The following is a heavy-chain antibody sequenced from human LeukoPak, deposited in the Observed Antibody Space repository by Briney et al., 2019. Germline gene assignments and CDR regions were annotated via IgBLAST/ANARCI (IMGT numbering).Heavy chain of an antibody. CDR3: ARGAGYAIGY. CDR2: INHSGST. V-gene: IGHV4-34*01. J-gene: IGHJ4*02. CDR1: GGSFSGYY. D-gene: IGHD5-12*01. Sequence: SETLSFTCAVYGGSFSGYYWSWIRQPPGKGLEWIGEINHSGSTNYNPSLKSRVTISVDTSKNQFSLKLSSVTAADTAVYYCARGAGYAIGYWGQGTLVTVSS.